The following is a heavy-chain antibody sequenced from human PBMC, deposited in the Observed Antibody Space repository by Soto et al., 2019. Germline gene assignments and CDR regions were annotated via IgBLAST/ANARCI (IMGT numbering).Heavy chain of an antibody. Sequence: ASVKVSCKASGYTFNSYDINWVRQATGQGPEWMGWMNPHSGNTGYAQKFQGRITMTRDTSIRTAYLVLNSLTSDDTAVYYCATYCRGGSCYVYWGQGTPVTVSS. CDR2: MNPHSGNT. J-gene: IGHJ4*02. V-gene: IGHV1-8*01. CDR3: ATYCRGGSCYVY. CDR1: GYTFNSYD. D-gene: IGHD2-15*01.